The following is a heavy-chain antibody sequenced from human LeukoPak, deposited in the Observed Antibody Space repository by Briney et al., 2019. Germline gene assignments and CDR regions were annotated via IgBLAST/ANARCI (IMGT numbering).Heavy chain of an antibody. D-gene: IGHD3-22*01. V-gene: IGHV4-38-2*02. CDR1: GYSICSGYY. Sequence: SETLSLTCTVSGYSICSGYYWGWIRQPPGKGLEWIGSIYHSGSTYYNPSLKSRVTISVDTSKNQFSLKLSSVTAADTAVYYCARDPMDYYDSSGYRWGQGTLVTISS. CDR3: ARDPMDYYDSSGYR. J-gene: IGHJ5*02. CDR2: IYHSGST.